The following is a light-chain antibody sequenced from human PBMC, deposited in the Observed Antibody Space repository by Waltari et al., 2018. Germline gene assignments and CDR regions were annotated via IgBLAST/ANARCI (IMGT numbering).Light chain of an antibody. Sequence: QSALTQPASVSGSPGQSITISCTGTSSDVGGYNYVSWYHQHPGKAPELMIYDVSKRPAGVSNRFAGSKSGNTASLTISGLQAEDEADYYCSSYTSSSTWVFGGGTKRTVL. CDR1: SSDVGGYNY. J-gene: IGLJ3*02. V-gene: IGLV2-14*01. CDR3: SSYTSSSTWV. CDR2: DVS.